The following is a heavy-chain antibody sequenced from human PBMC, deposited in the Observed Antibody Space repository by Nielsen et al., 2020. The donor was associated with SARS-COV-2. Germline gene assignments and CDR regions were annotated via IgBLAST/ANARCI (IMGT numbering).Heavy chain of an antibody. V-gene: IGHV3-30*04. CDR3: ARTGTGDQYYYYGMDV. CDR1: GFTFSSYA. Sequence: GGSLRLSCAASGFTFSSYAMHWVRQAPGKGLEWVAVISYDGSNKYYADSVKGRFTISRDNSKNTLYLQMNSLRAEDTAVYYCARTGTGDQYYYYGMDVWGQGTTVTVSS. J-gene: IGHJ6*02. CDR2: ISYDGSNK. D-gene: IGHD7-27*01.